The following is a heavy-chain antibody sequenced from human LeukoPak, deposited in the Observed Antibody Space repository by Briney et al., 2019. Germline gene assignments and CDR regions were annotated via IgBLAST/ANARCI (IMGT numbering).Heavy chain of an antibody. CDR1: GFTFSGYG. CDR3: AKDGGIAVAGTVFDY. D-gene: IGHD6-19*01. J-gene: IGHJ4*02. CDR2: IRYDGSNK. V-gene: IGHV3-30*02. Sequence: GGSLRLSCAASGFTFSGYGMHWVRQAPGKGLEWVAFIRYDGSNKYYADSVKGRFTISRDNSKNTLYLQMNSLRAEDTAVYYCAKDGGIAVAGTVFDYWGQGTLVTVSS.